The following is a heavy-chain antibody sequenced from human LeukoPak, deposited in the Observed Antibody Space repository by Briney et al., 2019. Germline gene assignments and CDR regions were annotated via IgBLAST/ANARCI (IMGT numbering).Heavy chain of an antibody. CDR1: GFTFSSYA. CDR3: ASLLVAPYYYDSSGYQDSDY. CDR2: ISYDGSNK. J-gene: IGHJ4*02. V-gene: IGHV3-30*04. Sequence: PGGSLRLSCAASGFTFSSYAMHWVRQAPGKGLEWVAVISYDGSNKYYADSVKGRFTISRDNSKNTLYLQMNSLRAEDAAVYYCASLLVAPYYYDSSGYQDSDYWGQGTLVTVSS. D-gene: IGHD3-22*01.